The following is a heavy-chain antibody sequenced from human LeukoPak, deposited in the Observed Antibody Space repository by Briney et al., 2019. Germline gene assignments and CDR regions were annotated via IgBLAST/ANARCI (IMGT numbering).Heavy chain of an antibody. J-gene: IGHJ5*02. Sequence: SQTLSLTCAIYGDSLSSNRAAWNWLRQSPSRGLEWLGSTYYRSKLYNDYALSVKSLITINPDTSKNQFSLQLRSVTPEDTAVYYCARGVSNTRGDWFDPWGQGTLVTVSS. CDR2: TYYRSKLYN. CDR1: GDSLSSNRAA. CDR3: ARGVSNTRGDWFDP. V-gene: IGHV6-1*01. D-gene: IGHD2-2*01.